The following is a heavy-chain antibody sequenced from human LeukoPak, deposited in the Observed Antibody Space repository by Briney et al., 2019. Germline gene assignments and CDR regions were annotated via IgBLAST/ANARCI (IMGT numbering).Heavy chain of an antibody. J-gene: IGHJ4*02. V-gene: IGHV1-69*06. D-gene: IGHD1-26*01. CDR3: VRVYRPGGFDY. Sequence: ASVKVSCKASGGTFSSYAISWVRQAPGQGLEWMGGIIPIFGTANYAQKFQGRVTITADKSTSTAYMELSSLRSEDTAVYYCVRVYRPGGFDYWAREPWSPSPQ. CDR2: IIPIFGTA. CDR1: GGTFSSYA.